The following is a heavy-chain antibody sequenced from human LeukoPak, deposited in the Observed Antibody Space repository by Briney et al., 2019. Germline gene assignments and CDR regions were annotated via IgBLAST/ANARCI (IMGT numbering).Heavy chain of an antibody. CDR2: SGGDGGST. Sequence: QPGGSLRLSCAASGFTLSNYDMSWVRQAPGKGLEWVSASGGDGGSTYADSVKGRFIISRDTSKNTLYLQMNSLRAEDTATYYCAKALNYWYCDLWGRGKLVTVSS. CDR1: GFTLSNYD. J-gene: IGHJ2*01. CDR3: AKALNYWYCDL. V-gene: IGHV3-23*01.